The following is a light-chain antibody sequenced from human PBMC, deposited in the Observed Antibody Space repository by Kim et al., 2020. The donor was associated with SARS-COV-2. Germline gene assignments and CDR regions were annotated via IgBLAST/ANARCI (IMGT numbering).Light chain of an antibody. CDR1: QDIANS. Sequence: ASVGHRVTITCRASQDIANSLAWYQQKPGKVPKVLIYAASTLQSGVPSRFSGGGSGTEFTLTIGSLQTEDVATYYCQKYNSAPWTFGPGTKVDIK. J-gene: IGKJ1*01. CDR2: AAS. V-gene: IGKV1-27*01. CDR3: QKYNSAPWT.